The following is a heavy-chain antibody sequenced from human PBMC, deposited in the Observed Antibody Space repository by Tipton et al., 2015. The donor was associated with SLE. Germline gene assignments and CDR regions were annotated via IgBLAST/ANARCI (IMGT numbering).Heavy chain of an antibody. J-gene: IGHJ4*02. Sequence: QVQLVQSGAEVKKPGESLRISCKGSGYSFTSYWISWVRQAPGKGLQWVAFMRFDENHKYYADSVKGRFTISRDNSKNTLYLQMNSLRAEGTAVYYCAKDLTDSTSPDYWGQGTLVTVSS. CDR1: GYSFTSYW. V-gene: IGHV3-30*02. CDR2: MRFDENHK. D-gene: IGHD6-6*01. CDR3: AKDLTDSTSPDY.